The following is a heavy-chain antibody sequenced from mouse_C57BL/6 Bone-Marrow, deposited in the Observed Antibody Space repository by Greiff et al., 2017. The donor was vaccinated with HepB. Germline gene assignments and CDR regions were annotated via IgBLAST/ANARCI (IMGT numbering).Heavy chain of an antibody. J-gene: IGHJ1*03. V-gene: IGHV10-3*01. CDR3: VRDGAYWYFDV. CDR1: GFTFNTYA. CDR2: IRSKSSNYAT. Sequence: EVKLMESGGGLVQPKGSLKLSCAASGFTFNTYAMHWVRQAPGKGLECVARIRSKSSNYATYYADSVKDRFTISRDDSQSMLYLQMNNLKTEDTAMYYCVRDGAYWYFDVWGTGTTVTVSS.